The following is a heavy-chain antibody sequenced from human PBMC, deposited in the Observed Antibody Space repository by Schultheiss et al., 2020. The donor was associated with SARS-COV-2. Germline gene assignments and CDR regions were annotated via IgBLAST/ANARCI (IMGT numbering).Heavy chain of an antibody. V-gene: IGHV3-23*01. J-gene: IGHJ4*02. CDR2: ISGSGGST. Sequence: GGSLRLSCAASGFTFSSYAMSWVRQAPGKGLEWVSAISGSGGSTYYADSVKGRFTISRDNSKNTLYLQMNSLRAEDTAVYYCARGLTIRAGYGLFDYWGQGTLVTVSS. CDR3: ARGLTIRAGYGLFDY. CDR1: GFTFSSYA. D-gene: IGHD5-12*01.